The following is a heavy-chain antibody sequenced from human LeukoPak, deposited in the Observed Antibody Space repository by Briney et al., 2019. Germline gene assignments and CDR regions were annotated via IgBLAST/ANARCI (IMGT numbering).Heavy chain of an antibody. CDR1: GYSFSNYW. J-gene: IGHJ4*02. V-gene: IGHV5-51*01. Sequence: GESLKISCKGSGYSFSNYWIGWVRQMPGKGLEWMGIIYPGNSDTRYSPSFQGQVTISADKSISTAYLQWSSLKASDTAMYYCARHYYDYVWGSYGIDYWGQRTLVTVSS. CDR2: IYPGNSDT. CDR3: ARHYYDYVWGSYGIDY. D-gene: IGHD3-16*01.